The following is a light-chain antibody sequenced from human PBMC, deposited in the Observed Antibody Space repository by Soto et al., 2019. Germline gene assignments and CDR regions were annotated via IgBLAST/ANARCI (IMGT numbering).Light chain of an antibody. CDR3: SSYASSTTPL. Sequence: QSALTQPASVSGSPGQSITISCTGSSTDVGGYHYVSWYQQYPGEATKLVISEVSRRPAGVSNRFSESKSGNTAPLTISGLQAEDEDDYCCSSYASSTTPLFGGGTKVTVL. V-gene: IGLV2-14*01. CDR2: EVS. J-gene: IGLJ2*01. CDR1: STDVGGYHY.